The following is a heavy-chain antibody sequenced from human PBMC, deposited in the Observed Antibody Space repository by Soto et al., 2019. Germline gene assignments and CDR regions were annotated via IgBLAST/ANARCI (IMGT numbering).Heavy chain of an antibody. D-gene: IGHD3-22*01. Sequence: GGSLRLSCAASGFTFSSYAMHWVRQAPGKGLEWVAVISYDGSNKYYADSVKGRFTISRDNSKNTLYLQMNSLRAEDTAVYYCASISTYYYDSSGYLWLLPLDYWGQGTLVTVSS. J-gene: IGHJ4*02. CDR1: GFTFSSYA. CDR2: ISYDGSNK. V-gene: IGHV3-30-3*01. CDR3: ASISTYYYDSSGYLWLLPLDY.